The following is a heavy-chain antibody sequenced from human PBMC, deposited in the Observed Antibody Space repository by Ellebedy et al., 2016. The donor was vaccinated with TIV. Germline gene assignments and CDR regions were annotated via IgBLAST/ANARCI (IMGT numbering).Heavy chain of an antibody. CDR1: GFTFSSYW. V-gene: IGHV3-66*01. J-gene: IGHJ3*02. CDR2: IYSGGST. Sequence: PGGSLRLSCAASGFTFSSYWMSWVRQAPGKGLEWVSVIYSGGSTYYADSVKGRFTISRDNSKNTLYLQMNSLRAEDTAVYYCARVTYYYDSSGGQVPDAFDIWGQGTMVTVSS. D-gene: IGHD3-22*01. CDR3: ARVTYYYDSSGGQVPDAFDI.